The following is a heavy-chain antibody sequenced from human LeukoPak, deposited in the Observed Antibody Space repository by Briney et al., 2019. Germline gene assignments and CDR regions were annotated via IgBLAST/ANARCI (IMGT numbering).Heavy chain of an antibody. CDR3: ARTVVPAAKYYFDY. J-gene: IGHJ4*02. D-gene: IGHD2-2*01. Sequence: PSETLSLTCAVSGYSISSGYYWGWIRQPPGKGLEWIGSIYHSGSTYYNPSLKSRVTISVDTSKNQFSLKLSSVTAADTAVYYCARTVVPAAKYYFDYWGQGTLVTVSS. V-gene: IGHV4-38-2*01. CDR1: GYSISSGYY. CDR2: IYHSGST.